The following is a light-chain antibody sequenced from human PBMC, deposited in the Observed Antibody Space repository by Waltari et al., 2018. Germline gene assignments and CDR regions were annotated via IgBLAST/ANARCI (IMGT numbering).Light chain of an antibody. J-gene: IGLJ3*02. CDR3: NSYTGSSSWV. CDR1: SSDIGFYNY. V-gene: IGLV2-14*03. Sequence: QSALTQPASVSGSPGQSITISCYGTSSDIGFYNYVSWYQHHPGNAPKLMIYDFSQRPSGVSDRFSGSKAGNTASLTISGLQAEDEADYYCNSYTGSSSWVFGGGTKVTVL. CDR2: DFS.